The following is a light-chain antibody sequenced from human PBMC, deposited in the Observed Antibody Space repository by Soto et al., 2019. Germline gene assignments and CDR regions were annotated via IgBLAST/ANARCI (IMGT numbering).Light chain of an antibody. CDR1: TGAVTSGHY. CDR3: LISYSGPPV. V-gene: IGLV7-46*01. CDR2: DTS. J-gene: IGLJ1*01. Sequence: QAVVTQEPSLTMSPGGTVTLTCGSSTGAVTSGHYPYWFQQKPGQAPRTLIYDTSNKHSWTPARFPGSLLGDKAALTLSGAQPEDEAEYYCLISYSGPPVFGTGPKVTVL.